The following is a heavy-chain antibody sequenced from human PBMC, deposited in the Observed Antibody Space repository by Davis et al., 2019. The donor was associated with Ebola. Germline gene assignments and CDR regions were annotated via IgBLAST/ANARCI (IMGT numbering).Heavy chain of an antibody. Sequence: SETLSLTCTVSGISISNSYWTWIRQSPGKGLEWIGNVFYIGTTRYNPFFESRVSMSVDTSKNQFSLALASVTAADTAVYYCARSIIEVPAALGFWGQGTMVTIS. CDR1: GISISNSY. D-gene: IGHD2-2*01. CDR2: VFYIGTT. V-gene: IGHV4-59*01. J-gene: IGHJ3*01. CDR3: ARSIIEVPAALGF.